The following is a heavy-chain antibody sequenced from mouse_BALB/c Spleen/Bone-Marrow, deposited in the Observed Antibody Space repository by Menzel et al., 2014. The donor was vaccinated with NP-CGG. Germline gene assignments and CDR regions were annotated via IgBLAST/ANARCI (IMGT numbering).Heavy chain of an antibody. CDR3: ARGWLLRHYFDY. V-gene: IGHV1-18*01. Sequence: VQLQQSGPELVKPGASVKISCKTSGYTFTECTMHWVKQSHVKSLEWIGGINPNNGGTSYNQKFKDKATWTVDKSSSTAYMELRSLTSEDSAVYYCARGWLLRHYFDYWGQGTTLTVSS. D-gene: IGHD2-3*01. J-gene: IGHJ2*01. CDR2: INPNNGGT. CDR1: GYTFTECT.